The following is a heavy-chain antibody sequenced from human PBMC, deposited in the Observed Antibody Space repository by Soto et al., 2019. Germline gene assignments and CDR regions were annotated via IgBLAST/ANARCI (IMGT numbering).Heavy chain of an antibody. D-gene: IGHD2-21*01. CDR1: GDSISSTHW. CDR2: VYHSVSP. V-gene: IGHV4-4*02. Sequence: QVYLHQSGPGLVKPSGPLSLTCAVSGDSISSTHWWTWVRQTPGKGLEWIGEVYHSVSPSYNPSLKSRVTISVDKSNNEFSLKLTSVTAADTAVYYCATLPPRIVVTVLPIPTWGQGTLVSVSS. CDR3: ATLPPRIVVTVLPIPT. J-gene: IGHJ5*02.